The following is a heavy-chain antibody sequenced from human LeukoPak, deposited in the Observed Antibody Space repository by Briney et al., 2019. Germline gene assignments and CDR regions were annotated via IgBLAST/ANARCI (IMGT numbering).Heavy chain of an antibody. V-gene: IGHV4-59*01. CDR1: GGSISSYY. J-gene: IGHJ4*02. CDR3: AREDYDSSGYYYVPY. Sequence: SETLSLTCTVSGGSISSYYWGWIRQPPGKGLEWIGYIYYSGSTNYNPSLKSRVTISVDTSRNQFSLKLSSVTAADTAVYYCAREDYDSSGYYYVPYWGQGTLVTVSS. CDR2: IYYSGST. D-gene: IGHD3-22*01.